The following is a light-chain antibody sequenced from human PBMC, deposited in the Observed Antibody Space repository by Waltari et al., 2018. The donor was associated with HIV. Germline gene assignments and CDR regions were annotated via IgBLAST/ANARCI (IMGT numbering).Light chain of an antibody. V-gene: IGLV2-14*01. CDR3: SSYTSSSIVV. CDR2: EVS. J-gene: IGLJ2*01. CDR1: TSDVGGSNY. Sequence: QSALTQPAPASGSPGQSSPISCTGPTSDVGGSNYVSWYQQHPGKAPKLMIYEVSNRPSGVSNRFSGSKSCNTASLTISGLQAEDEADYYCSSYTSSSIVVFGGGTKLTVL.